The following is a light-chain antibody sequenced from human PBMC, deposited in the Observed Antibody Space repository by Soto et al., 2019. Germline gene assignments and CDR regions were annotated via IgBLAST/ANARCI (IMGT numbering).Light chain of an antibody. CDR2: AAS. V-gene: IGKV3D-11*02. J-gene: IGKJ5*01. CDR1: QSVSSN. CDR3: QQRSNWQIT. Sequence: EIVMTQSPATLSVSPGERATLSCRASQSVSSNLAWYQQKPGQAPRLLIYAASNRVTGIPARFRGSGSGTDFTLTISSLEPDDFAVYYCQQRSNWQITFGQGTRLEIK.